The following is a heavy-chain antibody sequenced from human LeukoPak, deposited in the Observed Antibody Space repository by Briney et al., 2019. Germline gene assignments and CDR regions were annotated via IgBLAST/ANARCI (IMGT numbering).Heavy chain of an antibody. Sequence: SETLSLTCAVYGGSFSGYYWSWIRQPPGKGLEWIGEINHSGSTNYNPSLTSRVTISVDTSKNQFSLKLSSVTAADTAVYYCARTIILTSSSWYDYWGQGTLVTVSS. D-gene: IGHD6-13*01. CDR1: GGSFSGYY. CDR2: INHSGST. CDR3: ARTIILTSSSWYDY. V-gene: IGHV4-34*01. J-gene: IGHJ4*02.